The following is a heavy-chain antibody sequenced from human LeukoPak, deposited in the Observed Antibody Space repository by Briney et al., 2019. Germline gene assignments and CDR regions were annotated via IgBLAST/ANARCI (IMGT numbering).Heavy chain of an antibody. CDR3: AKDGGQGADY. J-gene: IGHJ4*02. Sequence: GGSLRLSCAASGFTFSTYAMGWVRQAPGKGLEWVSGISGRDGSTYYADSVKGRFTISRDISKNTLYLQMNSLRAEDMAVYYCAKDGGQGADYWGQGTLVTVSS. V-gene: IGHV3-23*01. CDR2: ISGRDGST. CDR1: GFTFSTYA. D-gene: IGHD3-16*01.